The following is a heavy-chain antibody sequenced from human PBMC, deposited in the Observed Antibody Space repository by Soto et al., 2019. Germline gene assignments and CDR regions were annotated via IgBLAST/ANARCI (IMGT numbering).Heavy chain of an antibody. D-gene: IGHD3-10*01. CDR3: AREAYYYGSGSYNTLSPIDY. CDR2: IKQDGSEK. J-gene: IGHJ4*02. V-gene: IGHV3-7*01. CDR1: GFSFSRYW. Sequence: GGALRISCAASGFSFSRYWMSWVRQGPGKGLEGVANIKQDGSEKYYVDSVKGRFTISRDNAKSSLYLQMNSLRAEDTAVYYCAREAYYYGSGSYNTLSPIDYWGQGTLVTVSS.